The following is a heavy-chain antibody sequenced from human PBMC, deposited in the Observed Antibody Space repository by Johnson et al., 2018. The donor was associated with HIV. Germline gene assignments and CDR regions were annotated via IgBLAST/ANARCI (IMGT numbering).Heavy chain of an antibody. D-gene: IGHD2-15*01. Sequence: QVQLVESGGGLVQPGGSLRLSCAASGFIFSNAWMSWVRQAPGKGLEWVAVISYDGSNKYYADSVKGRFTISRDNATNSLFLQMSSLKAEDTAVYYCARDLRPHCGGGSCFHASDVWGQGTMVTVSS. CDR3: ARDLRPHCGGGSCFHASDV. V-gene: IGHV3-30-3*01. CDR2: ISYDGSNK. CDR1: GFIFSNAW. J-gene: IGHJ3*01.